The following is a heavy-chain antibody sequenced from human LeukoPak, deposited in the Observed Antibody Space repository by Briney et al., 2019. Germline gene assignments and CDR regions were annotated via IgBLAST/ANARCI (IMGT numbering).Heavy chain of an antibody. CDR3: ARDSSPSWYSSSPPYYFDY. V-gene: IGHV4-39*07. D-gene: IGHD6-6*01. J-gene: IGHJ4*02. CDR1: GGSISSSSYY. Sequence: SETLSLTCTVSGGSISSSSYYWGWIRQPPGKGLEWIGSIYYSGSTYYNPSLKSRVAISVDTSKNQFSLKLSSVTAADTAVYYCARDSSPSWYSSSPPYYFDYWGQGTLVTVSS. CDR2: IYYSGST.